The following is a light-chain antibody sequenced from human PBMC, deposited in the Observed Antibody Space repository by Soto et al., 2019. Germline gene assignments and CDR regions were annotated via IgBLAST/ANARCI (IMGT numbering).Light chain of an antibody. CDR3: QQYGSSPSFT. J-gene: IGKJ3*01. CDR2: GTS. CDR1: QSVISTY. V-gene: IGKV3-20*01. Sequence: ETGLTQSPGSLSLSPGERDTLSCRASQSVISTYLPWNQQKPGQAPRLLIYGTSGMATGIPDRFSGSVSGTDFDLTLSGLELEDCAVYCCQQYGSSPSFTVGPGTKVDIK.